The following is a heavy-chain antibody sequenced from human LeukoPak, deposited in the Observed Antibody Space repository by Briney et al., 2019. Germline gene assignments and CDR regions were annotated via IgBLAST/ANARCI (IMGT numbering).Heavy chain of an antibody. CDR3: ARSVLLWFGEVGAFDI. D-gene: IGHD3-10*01. V-gene: IGHV1-3*01. CDR1: GYTFTSYA. CDR2: INAGNGNT. Sequence: ASVKVSCKASGYTFTSYAMHWVRQAPGQRLEWMGWINAGNGNTKYSQKFQGRVTITRDTSASTAYMELSSLRSEDTAVYYCARSVLLWFGEVGAFDIWGQGTMVTVSS. J-gene: IGHJ3*02.